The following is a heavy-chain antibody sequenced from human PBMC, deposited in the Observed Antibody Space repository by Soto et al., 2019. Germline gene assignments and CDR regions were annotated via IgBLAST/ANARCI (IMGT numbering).Heavy chain of an antibody. J-gene: IGHJ6*02. V-gene: IGHV1-2*02. CDR3: ARATRYSSSWYLGYYYYYGMDV. D-gene: IGHD6-13*01. CDR2: INPNSGGT. Sequence: ASVKVSCKASGYTFTGYYMHWVRQAPGQGLEWMGWINPNSGGTNYAQKFQGRVTMTRDTSISTAYMELSRLRSDDTAVYYCARATRYSSSWYLGYYYYYGMDVWGQGTTVTSP. CDR1: GYTFTGYY.